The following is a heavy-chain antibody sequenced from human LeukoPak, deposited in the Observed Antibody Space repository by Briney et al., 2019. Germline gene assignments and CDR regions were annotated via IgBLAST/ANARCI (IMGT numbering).Heavy chain of an antibody. CDR3: ARGRLGELSRPDY. CDR1: GYTFTDYY. CDR2: VDPEDGET. Sequence: ASVKVSCKVSGYTFTDYYMHWVQQAPGKGLEWMGLVDPEDGETIYAEKFQGRVTITADESTSTAYMELSSLRSEDTAVYYCARGRLGELSRPDYWGQGTLVTVSS. V-gene: IGHV1-69-2*01. D-gene: IGHD3-16*02. J-gene: IGHJ4*02.